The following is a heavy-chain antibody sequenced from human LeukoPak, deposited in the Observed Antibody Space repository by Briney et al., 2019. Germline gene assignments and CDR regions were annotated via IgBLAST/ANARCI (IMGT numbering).Heavy chain of an antibody. Sequence: GGSLRLSCAASGFTFSSYSMNWVRQAPGKGLEWVSSISSSSSYIYYADSVKGRFTISRDNAKNSLYLQMNSLRAEDTAVYYCARDGRRLFGYNWFDPWGQGTLVTVSS. J-gene: IGHJ5*02. V-gene: IGHV3-21*01. CDR3: ARDGRRLFGYNWFDP. D-gene: IGHD3-22*01. CDR1: GFTFSSYS. CDR2: ISSSSSYI.